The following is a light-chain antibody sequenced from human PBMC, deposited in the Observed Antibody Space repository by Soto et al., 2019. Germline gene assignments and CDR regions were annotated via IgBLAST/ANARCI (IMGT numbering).Light chain of an antibody. CDR2: AAS. V-gene: IGKV1-39*01. Sequence: DIQMTQSPSSLSASVGDRVTITCRTSQRISTYLNWYQQRPGKAPNLLIYAASSLQSGVPSRFTGSGSGSDFNLTNTSLQPEDFATYYYQQSYSTPYTFGQGTKLEIK. CDR3: QQSYSTPYT. CDR1: QRISTY. J-gene: IGKJ2*01.